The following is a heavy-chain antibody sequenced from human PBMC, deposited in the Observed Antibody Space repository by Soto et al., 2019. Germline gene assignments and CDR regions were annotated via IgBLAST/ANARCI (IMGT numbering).Heavy chain of an antibody. Sequence: SETLSLTCTVSGGSISSFHWTWIRLPPGKGLEWIGYMYYSGSTKYNPSLQGRVTISGDTTKNQFSLKLSSVTAADTAVYYCARQQSIFGVVTSSAPIDVWGQGTTVTVSS. V-gene: IGHV4-59*01. CDR2: MYYSGST. J-gene: IGHJ6*02. D-gene: IGHD3-3*01. CDR1: GGSISSFH. CDR3: ARQQSIFGVVTSSAPIDV.